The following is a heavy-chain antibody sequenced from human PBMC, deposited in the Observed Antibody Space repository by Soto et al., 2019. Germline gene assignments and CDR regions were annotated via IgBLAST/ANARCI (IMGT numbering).Heavy chain of an antibody. J-gene: IGHJ6*02. CDR3: ARGYRELFFYAMDV. CDR2: IIPFYDKP. V-gene: IGHV1-69*06. Sequence: QVELVQSGIEVKNPGSSVKVSCKASGDTFSNYAINWVRQAPGQGLEWMGGIIPFYDKPNYAENFLGRVTSSADKCTATAYLEGSSLRSEDTAVYFCARGYRELFFYAMDVWGRGTPVIVSS. D-gene: IGHD3-10*01. CDR1: GDTFSNYA.